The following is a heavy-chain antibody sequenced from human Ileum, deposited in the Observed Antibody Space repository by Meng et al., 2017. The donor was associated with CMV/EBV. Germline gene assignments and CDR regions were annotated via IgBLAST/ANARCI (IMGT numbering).Heavy chain of an antibody. V-gene: IGHV1-8*03. CDR1: GYTFTSYD. Sequence: ASVKVSCKASGYTFTSYDINWVRQATGQGLEWMGWMNPNSGNTGYAQKFQGRVTITRNTSMSTTYMEQGSLRSEDTAVYYCARGNYGSGSYYRGGGYYYYGMAVWGQGNTV. J-gene: IGHJ6*01. CDR3: ARGNYGSGSYYRGGGYYYYGMAV. D-gene: IGHD3-10*01. CDR2: MNPNSGNT.